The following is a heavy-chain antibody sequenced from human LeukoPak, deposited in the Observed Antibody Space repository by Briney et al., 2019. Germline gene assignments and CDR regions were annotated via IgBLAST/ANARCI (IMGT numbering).Heavy chain of an antibody. Sequence: SETLSLTCTVSGGSISSYYWSWLRQPPGKGLEWIGYIYYSGSTNYNPSLKSRVTISVDTSKNQFSLKLSSVTAADTAVYYCARDLRDCSSTSCYMDHDAFDIWGQGTMVTVSS. J-gene: IGHJ3*02. CDR1: GGSISSYY. V-gene: IGHV4-59*01. D-gene: IGHD2-2*02. CDR3: ARDLRDCSSTSCYMDHDAFDI. CDR2: IYYSGST.